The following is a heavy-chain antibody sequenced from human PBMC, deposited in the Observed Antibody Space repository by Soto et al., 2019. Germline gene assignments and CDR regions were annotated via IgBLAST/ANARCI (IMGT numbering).Heavy chain of an antibody. D-gene: IGHD5-12*01. V-gene: IGHV3-23*01. Sequence: EVQLLESGGGLVQPGGSLRLSCAASGFSFSTYAMSWVRQAPGKGLEWVSAISGSGGSTYYADSVKGRFTISRDNSKNTLYLQMNSLRAEDTAVYYCAKGHGGYSGPVDYWGQGTLVTVSS. J-gene: IGHJ4*02. CDR1: GFSFSTYA. CDR3: AKGHGGYSGPVDY. CDR2: ISGSGGST.